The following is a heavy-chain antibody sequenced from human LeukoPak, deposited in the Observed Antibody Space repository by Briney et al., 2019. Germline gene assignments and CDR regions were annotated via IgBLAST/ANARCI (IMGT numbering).Heavy chain of an antibody. V-gene: IGHV3-23*01. Sequence: PGGSLRLSCAASGFTFSSYGMSWVRQAPGKGLEWVSAISGSGGSTYYADSVKGRFTISRDNSKNTLYLQMNSLRAEDTAVYYCAKGARDGYYYYYYMDVWGKGTTVTISS. CDR3: AKGARDGYYYYYYMDV. D-gene: IGHD5-24*01. J-gene: IGHJ6*03. CDR2: ISGSGGST. CDR1: GFTFSSYG.